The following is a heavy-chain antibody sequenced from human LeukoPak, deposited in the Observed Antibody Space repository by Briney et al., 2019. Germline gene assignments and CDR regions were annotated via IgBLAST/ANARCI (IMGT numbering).Heavy chain of an antibody. V-gene: IGHV3-53*01. Sequence: PGGSLRLSCAASGLIFSSDYLAWVRQAPGKGLEWISVIYGGGATYYPDSVRGRFTISRDNSKNELFLQMNSLRVEDTAVYHCVRLLPASRHYFDYWGQGTLVTVSS. J-gene: IGHJ4*02. CDR1: GLIFSSDY. CDR2: IYGGGAT. D-gene: IGHD6-6*01. CDR3: VRLLPASRHYFDY.